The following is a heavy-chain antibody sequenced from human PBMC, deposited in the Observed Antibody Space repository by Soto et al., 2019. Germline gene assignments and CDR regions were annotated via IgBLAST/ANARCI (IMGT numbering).Heavy chain of an antibody. J-gene: IGHJ5*02. Sequence: EVQLVESGGGLVQPGGSLRLSCAASGFSVSDNYMSWVRQAPGKGLEWISVIYSSGDTYYADSVKGRLTISRDNSRNTLYLQINDLRVENKAIYYCARDPGYGRGVSFDPWGQGTPVSVYS. V-gene: IGHV3-66*01. D-gene: IGHD2-8*01. CDR2: IYSSGDT. CDR1: GFSVSDNY. CDR3: ARDPGYGRGVSFDP.